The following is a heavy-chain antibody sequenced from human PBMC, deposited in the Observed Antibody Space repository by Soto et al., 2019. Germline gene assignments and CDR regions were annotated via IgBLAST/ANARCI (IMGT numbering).Heavy chain of an antibody. V-gene: IGHV4-31*03. D-gene: IGHD3-22*01. J-gene: IGHJ4*02. Sequence: SETLSLTCTVSGGSISSGGYYWSWIRQHPGKGLEWIGYIYYSGSTYYNPSLRSRVTISVDTSKNQFSLKLSSVTAADTAVYYCASTLHSSGYWAKDYWGQGTLVTVSS. CDR1: GGSISSGGYY. CDR2: IYYSGST. CDR3: ASTLHSSGYWAKDY.